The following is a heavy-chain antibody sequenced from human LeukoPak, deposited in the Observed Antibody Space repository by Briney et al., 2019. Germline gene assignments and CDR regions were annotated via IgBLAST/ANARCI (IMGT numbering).Heavy chain of an antibody. CDR1: GFTFSSYE. CDR2: ISSSGSTI. J-gene: IGHJ4*02. D-gene: IGHD2-15*01. CDR3: TREQDREAAATVVGDY. V-gene: IGHV3-48*03. Sequence: AGGSLRLSCAASGFTFSSYELNWVRHAPGKGLEWVSYISSSGSTIYYADSVKGRFTISRDNAKNSPYLQMNSLRAEDTAVYYCTREQDREAAATVVGDYWGQGTLVTVSS.